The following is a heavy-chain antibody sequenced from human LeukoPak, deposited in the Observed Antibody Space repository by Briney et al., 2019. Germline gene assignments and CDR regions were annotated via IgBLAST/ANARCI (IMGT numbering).Heavy chain of an antibody. Sequence: ASVKVSCKASGYTFTSYDINWVRQATGQGLEWMGWMNPNSGNTGYAQKFQGRVTMTRNTSISTAYMELSSLRSEDTAVYYCARKRSDCSSTSCYDDAFDIWGQGTMVTVSS. CDR3: ARKRSDCSSTSCYDDAFDI. D-gene: IGHD2-2*01. J-gene: IGHJ3*02. CDR2: MNPNSGNT. CDR1: GYTFTSYD. V-gene: IGHV1-8*01.